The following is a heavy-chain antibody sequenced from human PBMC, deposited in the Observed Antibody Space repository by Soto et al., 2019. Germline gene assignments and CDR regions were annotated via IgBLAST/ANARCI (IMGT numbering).Heavy chain of an antibody. J-gene: IGHJ6*02. V-gene: IGHV3-7*01. CDR1: GFTFSSYW. CDR2: IKQDGSEE. D-gene: IGHD6-13*01. Sequence: EVQLVESGGGLVQPGGSLRLSCVDSGFTFSSYWMSWVRQAPVKGLEWVGNIKQDGSEENYVDSVKGRFTISRDNAKNSIYLQMNSLRAGYTAVYYWARIAASGRGWDVWGQGTTVVVSS. CDR3: ARIAASGRGWDV.